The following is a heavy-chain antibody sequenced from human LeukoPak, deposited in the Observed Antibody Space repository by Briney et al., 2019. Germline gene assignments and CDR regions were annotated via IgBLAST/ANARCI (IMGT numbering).Heavy chain of an antibody. Sequence: ASVKVSCKASGYTFTSYGISWVRQAPGQGLEWMGWISAYNGNTNYTQKLQGRVTTTTDTSTSTAYMELRSLRSDDTAVYYCARDADAAAFFDYWGQGTLVTVSS. J-gene: IGHJ4*02. CDR1: GYTFTSYG. CDR2: ISAYNGNT. V-gene: IGHV1-18*01. CDR3: ARDADAAAFFDY. D-gene: IGHD2-15*01.